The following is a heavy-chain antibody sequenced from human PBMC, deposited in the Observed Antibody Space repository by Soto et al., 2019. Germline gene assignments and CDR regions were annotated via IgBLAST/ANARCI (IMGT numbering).Heavy chain of an antibody. CDR2: INPILGIA. J-gene: IGHJ4*02. Sequence: GASVKVSCTASGDTFTSYYMHWVRQAPGQGLEWMGIINPILGIANYAQKFQGRVTITADKSTSTAYMELSSLRSEDTAVYYCVLASMVGATRYFDYWGQGTLVTVSS. CDR3: VLASMVGATRYFDY. D-gene: IGHD1-26*01. CDR1: GDTFTSYY. V-gene: IGHV1-69*02.